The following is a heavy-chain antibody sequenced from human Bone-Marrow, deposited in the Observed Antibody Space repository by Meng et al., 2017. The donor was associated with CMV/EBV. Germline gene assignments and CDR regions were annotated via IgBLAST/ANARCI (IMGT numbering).Heavy chain of an antibody. CDR2: INHSGST. CDR3: ARDQRARRQRVVVVVPAAKIWFDP. Sequence: SETLSLTCTVSGGSFSGYYWSWIRQPPGKGLEWIGEINHSGSTNYNPSLKSRVTISVDTSKNQFSLKLSSVTAADTAVYYCARDQRARRQRVVVVVPAAKIWFDPWGQGTLVTVSS. V-gene: IGHV4-34*01. CDR1: GGSFSGYY. J-gene: IGHJ5*02. D-gene: IGHD2-2*01.